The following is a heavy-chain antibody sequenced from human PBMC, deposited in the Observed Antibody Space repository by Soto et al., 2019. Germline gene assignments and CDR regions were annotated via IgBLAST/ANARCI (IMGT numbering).Heavy chain of an antibody. D-gene: IGHD3-3*01. CDR3: ARLGYYDFWSGTSISVDY. Sequence: SSETLSITCTFSGFSISSSRYYWGWIRQPPGKGLEWIGSIYYSGSTYYNPSLKSRVTISVDTSKNQFSLKVSSVTAADTAVYYCARLGYYDFWSGTSISVDYWGQGTLVTGSS. J-gene: IGHJ4*02. V-gene: IGHV4-39*01. CDR2: IYYSGST. CDR1: GFSISSSRYY.